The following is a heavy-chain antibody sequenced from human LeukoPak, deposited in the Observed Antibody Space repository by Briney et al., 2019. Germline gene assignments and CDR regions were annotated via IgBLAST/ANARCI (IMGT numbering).Heavy chain of an antibody. V-gene: IGHV4-34*01. Sequence: SETLSLTCAVYGGSFSGYYWSWIRQPPGKGLEWIGEINHSGSTNYNPSLKSRVTISVDTSKNQFSLKLSSVTAANTAVYYCARSMVRGVIRQRYYFDYWGQGTLVTVSS. CDR2: INHSGST. CDR1: GGSFSGYY. CDR3: ARSMVRGVIRQRYYFDY. D-gene: IGHD3-10*01. J-gene: IGHJ4*02.